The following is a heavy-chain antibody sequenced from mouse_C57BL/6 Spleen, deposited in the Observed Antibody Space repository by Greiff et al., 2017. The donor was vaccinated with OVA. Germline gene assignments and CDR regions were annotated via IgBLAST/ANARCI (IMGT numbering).Heavy chain of an antibody. J-gene: IGHJ1*03. CDR1: GFSLTSYA. V-gene: IGHV2-9-1*01. CDR3: ARLLTGSRYFDV. CDR2: IWTGGGT. D-gene: IGHD4-1*01. Sequence: VKLMESGPGLVAPSQSLSITCTVSGFSLTSYAISWVRQPPGKGLEWLGVIWTGGGTNYNSARESRLSINKENTKSQVFLKMNRMQTDDTSRYYCARLLTGSRYFDVWGTGTTVTVSS.